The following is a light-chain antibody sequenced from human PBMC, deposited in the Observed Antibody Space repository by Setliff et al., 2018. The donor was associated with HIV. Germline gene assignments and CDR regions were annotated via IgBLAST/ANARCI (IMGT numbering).Light chain of an antibody. V-gene: IGLV2-14*01. J-gene: IGLJ1*01. Sequence: QSVLTQPASASGSPGQSITISCTGTSGDVGGYNYVSWYQQHPGKAPKLIIYGVRNRPSGVSNRFSGSKFGNTASLTISGLQADDAADYYCRSYTSSSTDIYVFGTGTKGTVL. CDR2: GVR. CDR3: RSYTSSSTDIYV. CDR1: SGDVGGYNY.